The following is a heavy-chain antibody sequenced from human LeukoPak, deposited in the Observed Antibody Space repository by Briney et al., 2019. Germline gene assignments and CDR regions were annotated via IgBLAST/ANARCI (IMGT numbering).Heavy chain of an antibody. Sequence: PSETLSLTCAVYGGSFSGYYWSWIRQPPGKGLEWIGETNHSGSTNYNPSLKSRVTISVDTSKNQFSLKLSSVTAADTAVYYCARGLSNSIWGQGTLVTVSS. CDR2: TNHSGST. V-gene: IGHV4-34*01. J-gene: IGHJ4*02. CDR1: GGSFSGYY. D-gene: IGHD2/OR15-2a*01. CDR3: ARGLSNSI.